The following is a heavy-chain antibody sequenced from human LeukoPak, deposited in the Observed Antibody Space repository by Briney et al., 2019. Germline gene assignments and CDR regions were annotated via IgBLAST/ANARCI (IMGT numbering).Heavy chain of an antibody. D-gene: IGHD4-17*01. CDR2: IYYSGST. CDR3: ARGQTNDYGDYGVN. J-gene: IGHJ4*02. V-gene: IGHV4-30-4*01. Sequence: PSETLSLTCTVSGGPISSGDYYWSWIRQPPGKGLEWIGYIYYSGSTYYNPSLKSRVTISVDTSKNQFSLKLSSVTAADTAVYYCARGQTNDYGDYGVNWGQGTLVTVSS. CDR1: GGPISSGDYY.